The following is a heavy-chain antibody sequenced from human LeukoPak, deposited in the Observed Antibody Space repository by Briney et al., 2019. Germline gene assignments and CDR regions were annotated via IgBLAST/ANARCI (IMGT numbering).Heavy chain of an antibody. D-gene: IGHD2-15*01. Sequence: PGGSLRLSCAAPGFTFSSYWMHWVRQAPGKGLVWVSRINTDGSSTTYADSVKGRFTTSRDNAKNTLYLQMNSLRAEDTAVYYCARGLSGGYCSGGSCYSCWGQGTLVTVSS. CDR2: INTDGSST. V-gene: IGHV3-74*01. CDR3: ARGLSGGYCSGGSCYSC. CDR1: GFTFSSYW. J-gene: IGHJ4*02.